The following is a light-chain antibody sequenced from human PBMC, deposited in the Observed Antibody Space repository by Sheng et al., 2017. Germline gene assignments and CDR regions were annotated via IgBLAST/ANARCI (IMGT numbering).Light chain of an antibody. J-gene: IGLJ2*01. CDR3: SSYSTDNTVL. CDR2: DVN. Sequence: QSALTQPASVSGSPGQSITISCSETTSDVGADYYVSWYQHCPGTAPKLIIYDVNKRPSGTSARFSGSKSGNTASLTISGLRADDEADYYCSSYSTDNTVLFGGGTKVTVL. CDR1: TSDVGADYY. V-gene: IGLV2-14*03.